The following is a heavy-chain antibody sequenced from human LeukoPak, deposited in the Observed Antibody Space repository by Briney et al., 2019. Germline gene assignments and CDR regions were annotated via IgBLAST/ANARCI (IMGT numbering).Heavy chain of an antibody. CDR2: IYASGST. CDR3: ARIVVVPAATPSVAGNNWFDP. D-gene: IGHD2-2*01. Sequence: SETLSLTCTVSGGSISSGSYYWSWIRQPAGKGLEWIGRIYASGSTNYNPSLKSRVTISVDTSKNQFSLKLSSVTAADTAVYYCARIVVVPAATPSVAGNNWFDPWGQGTLVTVSS. V-gene: IGHV4-61*02. J-gene: IGHJ5*02. CDR1: GGSISSGSYY.